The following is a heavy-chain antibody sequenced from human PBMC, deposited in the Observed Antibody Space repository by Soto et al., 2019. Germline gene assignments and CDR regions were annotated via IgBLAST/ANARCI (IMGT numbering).Heavy chain of an antibody. CDR2: ISYSGST. Sequence: QLQLQESGPGLVKPSETLSLTCTVSGGSISSSSYYWGWIRQPPGKGLEWVGTISYSGSTYYNPSLKSPVTMSANTSTNQSSLKLSSRTAAGPAVYYCARQVVGATKSRYFDLWGRGTLVTVSS. CDR3: ARQVVGATKSRYFDL. J-gene: IGHJ2*01. CDR1: GGSISSSSYY. V-gene: IGHV4-39*01. D-gene: IGHD1-26*01.